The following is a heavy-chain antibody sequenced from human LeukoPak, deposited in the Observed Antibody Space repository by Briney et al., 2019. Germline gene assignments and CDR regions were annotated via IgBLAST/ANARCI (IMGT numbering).Heavy chain of an antibody. V-gene: IGHV1-46*01. CDR3: ARDRGQRTGKYYYYYYMDV. D-gene: IGHD3-10*01. Sequence: ASVKVSRKASGYTFTSYYIHWVRQAPGQGLEWMGIINPSGGSTSYAQKFQGRVTMTRDMSTSTVYMELSSLRSEDTAVYYCARDRGQRTGKYYYYYYMDVWGKGTTVTVSS. CDR1: GYTFTSYY. J-gene: IGHJ6*03. CDR2: INPSGGST.